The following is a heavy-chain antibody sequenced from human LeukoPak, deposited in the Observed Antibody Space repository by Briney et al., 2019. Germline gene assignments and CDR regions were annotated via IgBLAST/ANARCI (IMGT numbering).Heavy chain of an antibody. Sequence: PSETLSLTCTVSGGSISSGDYYWRWIRQPPGEGLEWIGYIYYSGSTYYNPPLKSRVTISVDTSKNQFSLKLSSVTAADTAVYYCARGNSSSWPLDYWGQGALVTVSS. CDR2: IYYSGST. D-gene: IGHD6-13*01. J-gene: IGHJ4*02. CDR3: ARGNSSSWPLDY. V-gene: IGHV4-30-4*01. CDR1: GGSISSGDYY.